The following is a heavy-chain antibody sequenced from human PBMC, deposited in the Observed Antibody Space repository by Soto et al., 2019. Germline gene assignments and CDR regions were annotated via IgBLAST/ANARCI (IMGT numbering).Heavy chain of an antibody. CDR2: IYYSGST. Sequence: SETLSLTCTVSGGSISSYYWSWIRQPPGKGLEWIGYIYYSGSTNYNPSLKSRVTISVDTSKNQFSLKLSSVTAADTAVDYCARLCNSGCDYYHYDYMDVWGRGTTDTVSS. D-gene: IGHD5-12*01. CDR3: ARLCNSGCDYYHYDYMDV. J-gene: IGHJ6*03. V-gene: IGHV4-59*08. CDR1: GGSISSYY.